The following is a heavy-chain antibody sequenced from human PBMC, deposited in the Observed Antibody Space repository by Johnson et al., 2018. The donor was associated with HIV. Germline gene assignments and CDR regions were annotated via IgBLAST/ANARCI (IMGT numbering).Heavy chain of an antibody. CDR2: IKSKTDGGTT. CDR1: GFTFSNVW. V-gene: IGHV3-15*01. CDR3: TTAIYSYDTRDTRAFDI. Sequence: VQLVESGGGLVKPGGSLKLSCEASGFTFSNVWMHWVRQAPGRGLEWIGRIKSKTDGGTTDYAAPVKGRFSISRDDSKNTLYLQMNSLKTEDTALYYCTTAIYSYDTRDTRAFDIWGQGTMVTVSS. D-gene: IGHD3-22*01. J-gene: IGHJ3*02.